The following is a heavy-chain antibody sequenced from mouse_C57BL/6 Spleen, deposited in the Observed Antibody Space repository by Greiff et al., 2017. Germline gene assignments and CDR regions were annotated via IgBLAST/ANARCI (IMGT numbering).Heavy chain of an antibody. V-gene: IGHV5-17*01. CDR1: GFTFSDYG. D-gene: IGHD4-1*01. CDR3: ARELGRPDWYFDV. CDR2: ISSGSSTI. Sequence: EVKVVESGGGLVKPGGSLKLSCAASGFTFSDYGMHWVRPAPEKGLEWVAYISSGSSTIYYADTVKGRFTISRDNAKNTLFLQMTSLRSEDTAMYYCARELGRPDWYFDVWGTGTTVTVSS. J-gene: IGHJ1*03.